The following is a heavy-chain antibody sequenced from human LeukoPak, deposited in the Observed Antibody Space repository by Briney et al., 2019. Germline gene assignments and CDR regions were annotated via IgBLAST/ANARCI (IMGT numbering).Heavy chain of an antibody. CDR1: GGSISSYY. CDR3: ARVRVTMIVVADYMDV. J-gene: IGHJ6*03. Sequence: SETLSLTCTVSGGSISSYYWSWLRQPPGKGLEWLGYIYYSGGTNYNPSLKSRVTISVDTSKIHFSLKLSSVTAADTAAYYCARVRVTMIVVADYMDVWGKGTTVTVSS. CDR2: IYYSGGT. V-gene: IGHV4-59*01. D-gene: IGHD3-22*01.